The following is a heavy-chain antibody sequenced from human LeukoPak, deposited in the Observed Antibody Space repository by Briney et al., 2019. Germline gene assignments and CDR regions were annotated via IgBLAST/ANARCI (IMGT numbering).Heavy chain of an antibody. J-gene: IGHJ4*02. D-gene: IGHD2-2*01. CDR2: IYYSGST. CDR3: ARGIVVVPAPSATFFDS. CDR1: GGSISSNY. Sequence: PSETLSLTCTASGGSISSNYWSWIRQPPGKGLEWIGYIYYSGSTNYNPSLKSRVTISVDTSKNQFSLKLSSVTAADTAVYYCARGIVVVPAPSATFFDSWGQGTLVTVSS. V-gene: IGHV4-59*01.